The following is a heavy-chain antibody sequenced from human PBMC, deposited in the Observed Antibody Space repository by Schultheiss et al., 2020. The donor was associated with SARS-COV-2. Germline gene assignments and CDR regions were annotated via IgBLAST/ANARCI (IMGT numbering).Heavy chain of an antibody. CDR3: AKMAGDYYYGYYYGMDV. CDR1: GFTFSSYA. V-gene: IGHV3-23*01. D-gene: IGHD3-22*01. J-gene: IGHJ6*02. CDR2: ISGSGGST. Sequence: GGSLRLSCAASGFTFSSYAMSWVRQAPGKGLEWVSAISGSGGSTYYADSVKGRFTISRDNSKNTLYLQMNSLRAEDTAVYYCAKMAGDYYYGYYYGMDVWGQGTTVTVSS.